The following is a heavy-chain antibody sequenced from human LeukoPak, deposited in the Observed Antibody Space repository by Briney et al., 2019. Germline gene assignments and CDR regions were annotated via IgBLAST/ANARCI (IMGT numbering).Heavy chain of an antibody. V-gene: IGHV1-69*05. J-gene: IGHJ1*01. CDR1: GYTLTELS. CDR3: ARDGVVPAAIVYFQH. Sequence: SVKVSCKVSGYTLTELSMHWVRQAPGQGLEWMGGIIPIFGTANYAQKFQGRVTITTDESTSTAYMELSSLRSEDTAVYYCARDGVVPAAIVYFQHWGQGTLVTVSS. CDR2: IIPIFGTA. D-gene: IGHD2-2*02.